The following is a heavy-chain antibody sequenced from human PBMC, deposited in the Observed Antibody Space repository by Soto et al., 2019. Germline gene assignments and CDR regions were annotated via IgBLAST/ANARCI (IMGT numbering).Heavy chain of an antibody. Sequence: GGSLRLSCAASGFTFSSFGIHWARQAPGKGLEWVAVISYDGSHQYYAESVKGRFTISRDTSKNTLFLQMNSLRVADTAVSCYGKDIAHYYYGMDVWGKGTTGTVSS. CDR2: ISYDGSHQ. D-gene: IGHD3-16*02. CDR1: GFTFSSFG. CDR3: GKDIAHYYYGMDV. V-gene: IGHV3-30*18. J-gene: IGHJ6*04.